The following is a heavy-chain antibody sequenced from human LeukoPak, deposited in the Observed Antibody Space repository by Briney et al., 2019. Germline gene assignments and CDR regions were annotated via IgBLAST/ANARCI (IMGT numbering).Heavy chain of an antibody. J-gene: IGHJ6*03. CDR2: IYYSGST. V-gene: IGHV4-39*01. CDR1: GGSISSSSYY. D-gene: IGHD3-3*01. CDR3: ARGRAYYDLWSGYYKVVDYYYYMDV. Sequence: PSETLSLTCTVSGGSISSSSYYWGWIRQPTGEVLEWIGSIYYSGSTYYNPSLKSRVTISVDTSKNQFSLKLSSVTAADTAVYYCARGRAYYDLWSGYYKVVDYYYYMDVWGKGTTVTVSS.